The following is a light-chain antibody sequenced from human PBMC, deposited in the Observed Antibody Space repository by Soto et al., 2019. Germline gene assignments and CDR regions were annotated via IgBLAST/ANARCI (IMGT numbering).Light chain of an antibody. J-gene: IGKJ1*01. V-gene: IGKV4-1*01. CDR1: QSVLYSSNNKNY. CDR2: WAF. CDR3: QQYDSTPQT. Sequence: DIVMTQSPDSLAVSLGERATINCKSSQSVLYSSNNKNYLAWYQQKPGQPPKLLIYWAFTRESGVPDRCSGSGSGTDFTLTISSLQAEDVAVYYCQQYDSTPQTFGQGTKVEIK.